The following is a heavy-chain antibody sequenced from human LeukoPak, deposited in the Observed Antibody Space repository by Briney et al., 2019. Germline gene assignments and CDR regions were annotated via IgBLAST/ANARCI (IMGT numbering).Heavy chain of an antibody. CDR1: GYSFASYL. CDR3: ARLDYYDSSGYYKELDAFDI. V-gene: IGHV5-51*01. J-gene: IGHJ3*02. D-gene: IGHD3-22*01. Sequence: GESLKISCKGSGYSFASYLIGRVRQMPGKGLEWMGIIYPGDSDTRYSPSFQGQVTISADKSISTAYLQWSSLKASDTAMYYCARLDYYDSSGYYKELDAFDIWGQGTMVTVSS. CDR2: IYPGDSDT.